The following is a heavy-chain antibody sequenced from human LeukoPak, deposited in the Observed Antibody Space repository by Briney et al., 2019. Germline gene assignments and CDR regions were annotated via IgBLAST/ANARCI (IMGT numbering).Heavy chain of an antibody. CDR3: AKDPGGWVDY. CDR1: GFTFTNYA. CDR2: ISRSGGTT. D-gene: IGHD5-12*01. Sequence: GGSLRLSSAASGFTFTNYAMNWVRQAPGKGLEWVSAISRSGGTTYYAESVKGRFTISRDTSKYTLYLQMNSLRAEDTAVYFCAKDPGGWVDYWGQGTLVTVSS. V-gene: IGHV3-23*01. J-gene: IGHJ4*02.